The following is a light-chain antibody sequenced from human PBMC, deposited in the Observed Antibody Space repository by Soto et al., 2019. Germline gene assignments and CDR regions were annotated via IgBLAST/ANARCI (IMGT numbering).Light chain of an antibody. J-gene: IGKJ1*01. Sequence: EIVLTQSPTTLSLSPGERATLSCRASQRVSSSSLAGYQHKPGQSPRLRIFGVSSRATDIPDRFSGSGSGTDFTLTINRLEPEDFAVYCCQQYSISSTFGQGTKVDIK. CDR1: QRVSSSS. V-gene: IGKV3-20*01. CDR3: QQYSISST. CDR2: GVS.